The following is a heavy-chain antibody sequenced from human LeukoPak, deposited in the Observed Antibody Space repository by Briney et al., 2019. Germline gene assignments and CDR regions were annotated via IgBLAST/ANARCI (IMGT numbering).Heavy chain of an antibody. J-gene: IGHJ6*03. Sequence: GGSLRLSCAASGFTFSNYSMNWVRQAPGKGLEWVSYISSSSSTIYYADSVKGPFTISRDNAKNSLYLQMNSLRAEVTAVYYCARGAPYYYYYMDVWGKGTTVTLSS. CDR3: ARGAPYYYYYMDV. CDR1: GFTFSNYS. V-gene: IGHV3-48*01. CDR2: ISSSSSTI.